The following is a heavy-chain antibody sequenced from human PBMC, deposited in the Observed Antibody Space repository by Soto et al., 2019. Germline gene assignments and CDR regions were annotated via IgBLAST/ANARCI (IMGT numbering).Heavy chain of an antibody. J-gene: IGHJ4*02. CDR1: GGSISSYY. CDR3: ARDRGKYGYGSGSLGYVFDY. D-gene: IGHD3-10*01. CDR2: NYYSGST. Sequence: SETLSLTCTVSGGSISSYYWSWIRQPPGKGLEWIGYNYYSGSTYYNPSLKSRVTISVDTSKNQFSLKLSSVTAADTAVYYCARDRGKYGYGSGSLGYVFDYWGQGTLVTVSS. V-gene: IGHV4-59*12.